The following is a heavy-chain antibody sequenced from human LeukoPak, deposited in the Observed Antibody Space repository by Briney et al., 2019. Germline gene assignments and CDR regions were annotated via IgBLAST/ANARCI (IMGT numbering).Heavy chain of an antibody. CDR1: GYTFTGYY. CDR2: INPNSGGT. V-gene: IGHV1-2*02. D-gene: IGHD3-22*01. Sequence: ASVKVSCKASGYTFTGYYMHWVRQAPGQGLEWMGWINPNSGGTNYAQKFQGRVTMTRDTSISTAYMELSRLRSDDTAVYYYARVRYYDSSGYYYERPWPDRFDYWGQGTLVTVSS. CDR3: ARVRYYDSSGYYYERPWPDRFDY. J-gene: IGHJ4*02.